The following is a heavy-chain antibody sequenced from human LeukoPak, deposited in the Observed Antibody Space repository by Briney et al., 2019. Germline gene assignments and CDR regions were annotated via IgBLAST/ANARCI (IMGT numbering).Heavy chain of an antibody. V-gene: IGHV1-18*04. CDR3: ARRRDLTYYFDY. CDR2: ISAYNGNT. D-gene: IGHD1-14*01. Sequence: GASVKVSCKASGYSFTGYYMHWVRQAPGQGLEWMGWISAYNGNTNYAQNLQGRVTITTDTSTSTAYMELRSLRSDDTAVYYCARRRDLTYYFDYWGQGTLVTVSS. CDR1: GYSFTGYY. J-gene: IGHJ4*02.